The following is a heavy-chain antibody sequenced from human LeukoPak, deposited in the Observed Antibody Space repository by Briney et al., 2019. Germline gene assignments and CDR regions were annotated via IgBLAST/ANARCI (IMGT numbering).Heavy chain of an antibody. D-gene: IGHD3-10*01. J-gene: IGHJ4*02. V-gene: IGHV3-53*01. Sequence: GGSLRLSCAASGFTVSINYMSWVRQAPGKGLEWVSVIYSGGSTYYADSVKGRFTISRDNSKNTLYLQMNSLRAEDTAVYYCARSMVQGANDYWGQGTLVTVSS. CDR2: IYSGGST. CDR1: GFTVSINY. CDR3: ARSMVQGANDY.